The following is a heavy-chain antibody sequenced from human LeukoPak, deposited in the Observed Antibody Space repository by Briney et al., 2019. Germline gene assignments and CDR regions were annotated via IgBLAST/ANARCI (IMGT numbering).Heavy chain of an antibody. CDR2: INHSGST. V-gene: IGHV4-34*01. CDR3: ARGGPDGYYDILTGYPDWYFDL. D-gene: IGHD3-9*01. J-gene: IGHJ2*01. CDR1: GGSFSGYY. Sequence: PSETLSLTCAVYGGSFSGYYWSWIRQPPGKGLEWIGEINHSGSTNYNPSLKSRVTISVDTSKNQFSLKLSSVTAADTAVYYCARGGPDGYYDILTGYPDWYFDLWGRGTLVTVSP.